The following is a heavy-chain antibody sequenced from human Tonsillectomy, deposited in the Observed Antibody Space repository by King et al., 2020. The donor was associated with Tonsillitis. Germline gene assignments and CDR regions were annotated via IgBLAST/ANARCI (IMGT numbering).Heavy chain of an antibody. Sequence: QLVQSGAEVKKPGESLKISCKGSGYSFTSYWIAWVRQMPGKGLEWMGIIYPGDSDIKYSPSFQGQVTISADKSIRTAFLQWISLKASDTAMYYCARHGDSSGYYLWGQGTLVTVSS. CDR2: IYPGDSDI. CDR1: GYSFTSYW. D-gene: IGHD3-22*01. CDR3: ARHGDSSGYYL. V-gene: IGHV5-51*01. J-gene: IGHJ1*01.